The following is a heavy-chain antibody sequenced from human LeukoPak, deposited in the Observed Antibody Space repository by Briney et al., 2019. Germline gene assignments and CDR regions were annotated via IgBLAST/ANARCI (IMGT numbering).Heavy chain of an antibody. J-gene: IGHJ5*02. D-gene: IGHD3-3*01. CDR2: IYYSGST. Sequence: SQTLSLTCAVSGYSISSGYYWGWIRQPPGKGLEWIGSIYYSGSTYYNPSLKSRVTISVDTSKNQFSLKLSSVTAADTAVYYCARGFRTIFGVVSSWFDPWGQGTLVTVSS. CDR3: ARGFRTIFGVVSSWFDP. CDR1: GYSISSGYY. V-gene: IGHV4-38-2*01.